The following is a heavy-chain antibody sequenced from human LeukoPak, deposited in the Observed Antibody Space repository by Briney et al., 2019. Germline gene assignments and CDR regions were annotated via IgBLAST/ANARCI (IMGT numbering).Heavy chain of an antibody. CDR3: ARGPGSFARRYFQH. CDR2: INHSGST. D-gene: IGHD1-26*01. CDR1: GGSISGYY. V-gene: IGHV4-34*01. J-gene: IGHJ1*01. Sequence: PSETLSLTCTVSGGSISGYYWSWIRQPPGKGLEWIGEINHSGSTNYNPSLKSRVTISVDTSKNQFSLKLSSVTAADTAVYYCARGPGSFARRYFQHWGQGTLVTVSS.